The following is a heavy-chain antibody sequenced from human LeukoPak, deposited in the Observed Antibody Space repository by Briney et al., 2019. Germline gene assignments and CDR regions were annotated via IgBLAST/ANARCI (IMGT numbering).Heavy chain of an antibody. J-gene: IGHJ5*02. V-gene: IGHV3-21*01. D-gene: IGHD4-11*01. CDR2: ISYSASYI. CDR1: GYIFSTYG. Sequence: PGGSLRLSCAASGYIFSTYGMNWVRQAPGKGLEWVSSISYSASYIYYADSVKGRFTISRDNAKNSLYLQMNSLRAEDTAVYYCAGGSPSPLTTREGSFDPWGQGTLVTVSS. CDR3: AGGSPSPLTTREGSFDP.